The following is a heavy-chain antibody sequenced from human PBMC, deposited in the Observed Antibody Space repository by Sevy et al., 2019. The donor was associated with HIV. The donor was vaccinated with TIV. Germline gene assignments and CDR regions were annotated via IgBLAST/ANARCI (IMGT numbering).Heavy chain of an antibody. D-gene: IGHD1-26*01. CDR2: ISSSSSYI. J-gene: IGHJ3*02. CDR1: GFTFSSYS. Sequence: GGSLRLSCAASGFTFSSYSMNWVRQAPGKGLEWVSSISSSSSYIYYADSVKGRFTISRDNAKNSLYLQMNSLRAEDTAVYYCARDGGESGSTIEAADAFDIWGQGTMVTVSS. CDR3: ARDGGESGSTIEAADAFDI. V-gene: IGHV3-21*01.